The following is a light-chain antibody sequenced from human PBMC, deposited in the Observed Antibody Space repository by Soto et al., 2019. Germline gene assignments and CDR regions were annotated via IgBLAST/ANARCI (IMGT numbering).Light chain of an antibody. J-gene: IGKJ4*01. CDR1: QSISSY. CDR2: AAS. CDR3: QQSYSTPPVT. V-gene: IGKV1-39*01. Sequence: DIQMTQSPSSLSASVRDRVTITCLSSQSISSYLNWYQQKPGKAPKLLIYAASSLQSGVPSRFSGSGSGTDFTLTISSLQPEDFATYYCQQSYSTPPVTFGGGTKVDI.